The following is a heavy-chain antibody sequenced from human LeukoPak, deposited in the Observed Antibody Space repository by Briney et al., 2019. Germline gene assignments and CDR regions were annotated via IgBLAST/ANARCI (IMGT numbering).Heavy chain of an antibody. Sequence: GGSLRLSCAASGFTLSSYWMHWVRQAPGKGLVWVSRINSDGSSRTYADSVKGRFIISRDNAKNTLYLQMDSLRAEDTAVYYCARDPAPSGWYDYWGQGTLVTVSS. J-gene: IGHJ4*02. CDR1: GFTLSSYW. CDR2: INSDGSSR. D-gene: IGHD6-19*01. V-gene: IGHV3-74*01. CDR3: ARDPAPSGWYDY.